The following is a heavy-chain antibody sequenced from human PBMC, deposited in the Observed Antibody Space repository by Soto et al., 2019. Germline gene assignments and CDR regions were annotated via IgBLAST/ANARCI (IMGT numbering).Heavy chain of an antibody. D-gene: IGHD3-10*01. Sequence: SVKVSCKASGDMFRNSAFTWVRQAPGKGLAWMGVIIPLFRKTDVAQKFQGRVNLTADESTSSLYMEVSSLTSEDTAVYYCARARLSNGDPNIYFFYGLDVWGQGTTVTVSS. CDR1: GDMFRNSA. CDR3: ARARLSNGDPNIYFFYGLDV. V-gene: IGHV1-69*13. CDR2: IIPLFRKT. J-gene: IGHJ6*02.